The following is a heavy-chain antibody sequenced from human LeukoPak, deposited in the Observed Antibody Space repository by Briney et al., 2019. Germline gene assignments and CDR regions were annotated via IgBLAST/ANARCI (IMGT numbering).Heavy chain of an antibody. CDR2: IYSGGST. CDR1: GFTVSSNY. V-gene: IGHV3-53*05. J-gene: IGHJ4*02. Sequence: GGSLRLSCAASGFTVSSNYMNWVRQAPGRGLEWVSVIYSGGSTHYADSVKGRFTISRDNSKNTLYLQMNSLRAEDTAVYYCARAGPPYYDFWSGHDYWGQGTLVTVSS. D-gene: IGHD3-3*01. CDR3: ARAGPPYYDFWSGHDY.